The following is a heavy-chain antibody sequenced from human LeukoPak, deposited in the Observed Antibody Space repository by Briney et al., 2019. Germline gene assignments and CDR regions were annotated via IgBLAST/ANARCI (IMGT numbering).Heavy chain of an antibody. V-gene: IGHV3-21*01. CDR3: ARGSGSGSYYPRFDY. CDR1: GFTFSSYS. CDR2: ISSSSDYI. J-gene: IGHJ4*02. Sequence: GGSLRLSCAASGFTFSSYSMNWVRQAPGKGLEWVFSISSSSDYIYYADSVKGRFTISRDNAKNSLYVQMNSLRAEDTAVYYCARGSGSGSYYPRFDYWGQGTVVTVSS. D-gene: IGHD3-10*01.